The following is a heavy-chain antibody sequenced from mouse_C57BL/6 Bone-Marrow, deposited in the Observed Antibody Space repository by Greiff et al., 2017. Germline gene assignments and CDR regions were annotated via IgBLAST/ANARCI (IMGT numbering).Heavy chain of an antibody. V-gene: IGHV14-4*01. CDR2: IDPENGDT. J-gene: IGHJ4*01. CDR1: GFNIKDDY. D-gene: IGHD1-1*01. CDR3: TFITTVVATGYAMDY. Sequence: VQLQQSGAELVRPGASVKLSCTASGFNIKDDYMHWVKQRPEQGLEWIGWIDPENGDTEYASKFQGKATITADTSSNTAYLQLSSLTSEDTAVYYCTFITTVVATGYAMDYWGQGTSVTVSS.